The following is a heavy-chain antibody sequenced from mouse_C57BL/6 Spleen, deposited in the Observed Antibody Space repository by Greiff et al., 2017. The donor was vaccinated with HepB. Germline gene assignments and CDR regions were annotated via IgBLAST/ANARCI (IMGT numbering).Heavy chain of an antibody. CDR3: TTELTGNWYFDV. J-gene: IGHJ1*03. V-gene: IGHV14-4*01. CDR1: GFNIKDDY. CDR2: IDPENGDT. D-gene: IGHD4-1*01. Sequence: VQLQQSGAELVRPGASVKLSCTASGFNIKDDYMHWVKQRPEQGLEWIGWIDPENGDTEYASKFQGKATITADTSSNTAYLQLSSLTSEDTAVYYWTTELTGNWYFDVWGIGTTVTVSS.